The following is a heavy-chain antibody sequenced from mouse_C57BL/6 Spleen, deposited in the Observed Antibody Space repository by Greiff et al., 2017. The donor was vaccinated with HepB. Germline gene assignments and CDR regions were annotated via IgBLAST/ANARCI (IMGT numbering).Heavy chain of an antibody. CDR1: GYTFTSYW. Sequence: QVQLKESGAELAKPGASVKLSCKASGYTFTSYWMHWVKQRPGQGLEWIGYINPSSGYTKYNQKFKDKATLTADKSSSTAYMQLSSLTYEDSAVYYCATSPPHWYFDVWGTGTTVTVSS. V-gene: IGHV1-7*01. CDR3: ATSPPHWYFDV. J-gene: IGHJ1*03. CDR2: INPSSGYT.